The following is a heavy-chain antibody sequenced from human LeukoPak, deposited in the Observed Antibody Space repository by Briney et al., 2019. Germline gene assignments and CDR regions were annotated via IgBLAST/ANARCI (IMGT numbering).Heavy chain of an antibody. CDR2: IYYSGST. J-gene: IGHJ4*02. CDR3: ASGVVRGVHDY. Sequence: PSQTLSLTCTVSGGSISSYYWSWIRQPPGKGLEWIGYIYYSGSTNYNPSLKSRVTISVDTSKNQFSLKLSSVTAADTAVYYCASGVVRGVHDYWGQGTLVTVSS. V-gene: IGHV4-59*01. D-gene: IGHD3-10*01. CDR1: GGSISSYY.